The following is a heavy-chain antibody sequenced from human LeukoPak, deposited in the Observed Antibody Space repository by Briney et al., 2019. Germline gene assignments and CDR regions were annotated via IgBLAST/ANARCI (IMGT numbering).Heavy chain of an antibody. Sequence: GGSLRLSCAASGFSFSNHWMHWVRQVPGEGLVWVSRITSDGYTTNYADSVKGRFTISRDNAKNTLYLQMNSLRDEDTAVYYCVRGAVTGQQCDNWGQGTLVTVSS. D-gene: IGHD2-21*02. CDR1: GFSFSNHW. CDR3: VRGAVTGQQCDN. J-gene: IGHJ4*02. V-gene: IGHV3-74*01. CDR2: ITSDGYTT.